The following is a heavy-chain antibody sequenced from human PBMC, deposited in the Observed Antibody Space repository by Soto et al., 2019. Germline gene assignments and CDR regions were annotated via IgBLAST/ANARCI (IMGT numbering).Heavy chain of an antibody. CDR1: GYTFTGYY. CDR2: INPNSGVT. D-gene: IGHD1-26*01. V-gene: IGHV1-2*02. Sequence: ASVKVSCKASGYTFTGYYMHWVRQAPGQGLEWMGWINPNSGVTNYAQKFQGRVTMTRDTSISTAYMELSRLRSDDTAVYYCATDVGPVVGATDYWGQGTLVTVSS. CDR3: ATDVGPVVGATDY. J-gene: IGHJ4*02.